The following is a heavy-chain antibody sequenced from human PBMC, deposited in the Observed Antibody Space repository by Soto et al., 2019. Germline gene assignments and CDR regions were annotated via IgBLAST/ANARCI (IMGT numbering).Heavy chain of an antibody. CDR2: ISGSGGST. CDR3: AKDLRRMVVARGVPGYYYMDV. CDR1: GFTFSSYA. V-gene: IGHV3-23*01. J-gene: IGHJ6*03. Sequence: GGSLRLSCAASGFTFSSYAVSWVRQAPGKGLEWVSAISGSGGSTYYADSVKGRFTISRDNSKNTLYLQMNSLRAEDTAVYYCAKDLRRMVVARGVPGYYYMDVWGKGTTVTVSS. D-gene: IGHD3-10*01.